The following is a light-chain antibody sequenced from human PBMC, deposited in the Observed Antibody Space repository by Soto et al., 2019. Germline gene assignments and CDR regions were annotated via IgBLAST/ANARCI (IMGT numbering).Light chain of an antibody. J-gene: IGLJ2*01. V-gene: IGLV2-14*01. CDR2: DGI. CDR3: SSYTISSPHVV. Sequence: QSALTQPASVSGSPGQSITISCTGTSSDVGGYNYVSWYQQHPGKAPKLMIYDGINRPSGVSNRFSGSKSGNTASLTISGLQAEDEADYYCSSYTISSPHVVFGGGTKLTVL. CDR1: SSDVGGYNY.